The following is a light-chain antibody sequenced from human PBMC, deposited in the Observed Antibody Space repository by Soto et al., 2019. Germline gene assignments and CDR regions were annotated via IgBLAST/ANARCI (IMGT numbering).Light chain of an antibody. J-gene: IGLJ2*01. CDR1: SSNIGAGYD. CDR2: GNS. Sequence: QSVLTQPPSLSRAPGQRVTISCTGSSSNIGAGYDVHWYQQLPGTAPKLLIYGNSNRPSGVPDRFSGSKSGTSASLAITGLQAEDQADYYCQSSDSSLSVVFGGGTKVTVL. V-gene: IGLV1-40*01. CDR3: QSSDSSLSVV.